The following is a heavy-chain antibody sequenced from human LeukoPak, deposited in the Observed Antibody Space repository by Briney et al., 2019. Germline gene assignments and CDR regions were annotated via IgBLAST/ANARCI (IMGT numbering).Heavy chain of an antibody. V-gene: IGHV4-61*02. CDR2: IYTSGST. D-gene: IGHD2-15*01. Sequence: SKTLSLTCTVSGGSISSKSYYWSWIRQPAGKGLEWIGRIYTSGSTDYNPSLKSRVTISRDTSKNEFSLILSSLTAADTAVYYCARDSPPAYCSSGSCYFDSWGQGTLVTVSS. CDR3: ARDSPPAYCSSGSCYFDS. CDR1: GGSISSKSYY. J-gene: IGHJ4*02.